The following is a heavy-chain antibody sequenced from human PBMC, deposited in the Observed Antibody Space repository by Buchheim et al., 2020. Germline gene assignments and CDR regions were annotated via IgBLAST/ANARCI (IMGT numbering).Heavy chain of an antibody. J-gene: IGHJ6*02. V-gene: IGHV4-61*02. Sequence: QVQLQESGPGLVKPSQTLSLTCTVSGGSISSGSYYWSWIRQPAGKGLEWIGRIYTSGSTNYNPSLKSRVTISVATSKNHFSLKLSSVTAADTAVYYCARCLGNYDYYYYYGMDVWGQGTT. D-gene: IGHD3-16*01. CDR1: GGSISSGSYY. CDR2: IYTSGST. CDR3: ARCLGNYDYYYYYGMDV.